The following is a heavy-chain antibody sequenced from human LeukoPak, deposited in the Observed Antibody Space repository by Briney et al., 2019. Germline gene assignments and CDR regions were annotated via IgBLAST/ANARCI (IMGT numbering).Heavy chain of an antibody. CDR3: ARDYYDSSGSSWFDP. CDR2: ISSSSRHI. Sequence: GGSLRLSCAASGFTFSSYSMNWVRQAPGKGLGWVSSISSSSRHIYYADSVKGRFTISRDNAKNSLYPQMNSLRAKDTALYYCARDYYDSSGSSWFDPWGQGTLVTVSS. D-gene: IGHD3-22*01. J-gene: IGHJ5*02. CDR1: GFTFSSYS. V-gene: IGHV3-21*01.